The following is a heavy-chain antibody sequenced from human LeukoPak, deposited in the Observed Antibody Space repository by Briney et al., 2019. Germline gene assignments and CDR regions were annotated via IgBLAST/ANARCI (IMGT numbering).Heavy chain of an antibody. CDR1: GYTFTSYG. J-gene: IGHJ3*02. D-gene: IGHD3-10*01. V-gene: IGHV1-18*01. CDR3: ARPRRRYYGPNDAFDI. Sequence: ASVKVSCKASGYTFTSYGISWVRQAPGQGLEWMGWISAYNGNTNYAQKLQGRVTMTTDTSTSTAYMELRSLRSDDTAVYYCARPRRRYYGPNDAFDIWGQGTMVTVSS. CDR2: ISAYNGNT.